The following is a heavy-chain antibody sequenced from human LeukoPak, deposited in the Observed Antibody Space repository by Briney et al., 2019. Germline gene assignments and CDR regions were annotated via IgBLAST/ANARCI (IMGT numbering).Heavy chain of an antibody. V-gene: IGHV4-30-4*01. CDR2: ISYTGST. CDR1: GGSISITNYY. Sequence: SQTLSLTCTVSGGSISITNYYWTWIRQSPGKGLEWIVYISYTGSTYYNLSLKSRVTVSVDTSKNQFSLNLSSVTAADTAVYYCARGGSWGMDVWGQGTTVTVSS. D-gene: IGHD2-15*01. CDR3: ARGGSWGMDV. J-gene: IGHJ6*02.